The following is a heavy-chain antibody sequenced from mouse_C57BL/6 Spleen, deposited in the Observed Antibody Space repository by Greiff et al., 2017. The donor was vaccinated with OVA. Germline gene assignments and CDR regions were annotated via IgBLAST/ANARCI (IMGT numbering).Heavy chain of an antibody. CDR2: IYPGSGST. D-gene: IGHD2-5*01. V-gene: IGHV1-55*01. CDR3: AHYSNYEAWFAY. Sequence: QVQLQQPGAELVKPGASVKMSCKASGYTFTSYWITWVKQRPGQGLEWIGDIYPGSGSTNYNEKFKSKATLTVDTSSSTAYMQLSSLTSEDSAVYYCAHYSNYEAWFAYWGQGTLVTVSA. CDR1: GYTFTSYW. J-gene: IGHJ3*01.